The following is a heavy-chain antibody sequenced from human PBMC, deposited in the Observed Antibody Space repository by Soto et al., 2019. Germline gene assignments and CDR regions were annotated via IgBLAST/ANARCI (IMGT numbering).Heavy chain of an antibody. V-gene: IGHV3-7*01. D-gene: IGHD6-19*01. CDR1: GFTFSNYW. Sequence: GGSLRLSCAASGFTFSNYWVSCVRQAPGKGLEWVANIRQDGSENYYVDSVKGRFTTSRDNTKTSFYLQMNSLRAEDTAVYYCARDHIHGWKFDYCGRGTLVTVSS. CDR3: ARDHIHGWKFDY. J-gene: IGHJ4*02. CDR2: IRQDGSEN.